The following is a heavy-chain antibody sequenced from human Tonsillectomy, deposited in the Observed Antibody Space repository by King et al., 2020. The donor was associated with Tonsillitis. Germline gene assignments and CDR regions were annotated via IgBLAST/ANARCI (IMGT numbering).Heavy chain of an antibody. J-gene: IGHJ6*02. Sequence: VQLVESGSELKKPGASVKVSCKASGYTFTSYAMNWVRQAPGQGLEWMGWINTNTGNPTYAQGFTGRFVFSLATSVSTAYLQISSLKAEDTAVYYCARYGGSFYYDSSCDMDVWGQGTTVTVSS. V-gene: IGHV7-4-1*02. D-gene: IGHD3-22*01. CDR3: ARYGGSFYYDSSCDMDV. CDR1: GYTFTSYA. CDR2: INTNTGNP.